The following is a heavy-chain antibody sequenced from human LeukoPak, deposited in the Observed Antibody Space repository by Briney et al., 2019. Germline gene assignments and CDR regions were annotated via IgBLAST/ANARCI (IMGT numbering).Heavy chain of an antibody. CDR1: GFTVSSNS. Sequence: PGGSLRLSCTVSGFTVSSNSMSWVRQAPGKGLEWVSFIYSDNTHYSDSVKGRLTISRHNSKNTLYLQMNRLRAEDTAVYYCARLLEPATGYYMDVWGKGTTVTISS. CDR3: ARLLEPATGYYMDV. D-gene: IGHD5-24*01. V-gene: IGHV3-53*01. CDR2: IYSDNT. J-gene: IGHJ6*03.